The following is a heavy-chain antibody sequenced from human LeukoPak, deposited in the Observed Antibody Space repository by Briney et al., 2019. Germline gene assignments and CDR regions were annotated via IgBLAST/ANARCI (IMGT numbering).Heavy chain of an antibody. CDR1: GYTFTGYY. Sequence: GASVKVSCKASGYTFTGYYMHWVRQAPGQGLEWMGGIIPIFGTANYAQKFQGRVTITADESTSTAYMELSSLRSEDTAVYYCARDDIVVVPAALRKFDPWGQGTLVTVSS. V-gene: IGHV1-69*13. CDR2: IIPIFGTA. J-gene: IGHJ5*02. D-gene: IGHD2-2*01. CDR3: ARDDIVVVPAALRKFDP.